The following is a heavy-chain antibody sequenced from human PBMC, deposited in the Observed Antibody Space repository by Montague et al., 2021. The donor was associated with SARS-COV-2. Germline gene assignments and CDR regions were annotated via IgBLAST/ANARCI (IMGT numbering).Heavy chain of an antibody. CDR1: GGSFSSYS. CDR3: ARLGDGVVPSPILGVGPYYSFYYMDV. V-gene: IGHV4-34*01. Sequence: SETLSLTCAVHGGSFSSYSWSWIRQPPGKGLEWIGEIHQSGSTNYNPSLKSRVTISSDTSRNQSSLMVSSVTAADTAVYYCARLGDGVVPSPILGVGPYYSFYYMDVWGKGTTVTVSS. CDR2: IHQSGST. D-gene: IGHD2-2*02. J-gene: IGHJ6*03.